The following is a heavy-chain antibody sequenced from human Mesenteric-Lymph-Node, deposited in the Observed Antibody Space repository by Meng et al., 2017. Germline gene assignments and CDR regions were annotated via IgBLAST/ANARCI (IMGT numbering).Heavy chain of an antibody. CDR3: ARERIWVEVWGGEDDRGLVKGGGNSWYYYGMDV. V-gene: IGHV1-69*06. CDR2: IIPIFGTA. CDR1: GGTFSSYA. J-gene: IGHJ6*02. D-gene: IGHD4-23*01. Sequence: SVKVSCKASGGTFSSYAISWVRQAPGQGLEWMGGIIPIFGTANYAQKFQGRVTITADKSTSTAYMELGSLGSEDTAVYYGARERIWVEVWGGEDDRGLVKGGGNSWYYYGMDVWGQGTTVTVSS.